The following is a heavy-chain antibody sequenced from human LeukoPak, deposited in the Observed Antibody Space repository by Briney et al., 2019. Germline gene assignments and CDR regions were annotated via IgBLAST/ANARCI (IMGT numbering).Heavy chain of an antibody. CDR1: GYSSTSYW. CDR2: IYPGDSDT. J-gene: IGHJ6*02. D-gene: IGHD6-13*01. V-gene: IGHV5-51*01. CDR3: ARHFSQQLSYYYYGMDV. Sequence: GESLKISCKGSGYSSTSYWIGWVRQMPGKGLEWMGIIYPGDSDTRYSPSFQGQVTISADKSISTAYLQWSSLKASDTAMYYCARHFSQQLSYYYYGMDVWGQGTTVTVSS.